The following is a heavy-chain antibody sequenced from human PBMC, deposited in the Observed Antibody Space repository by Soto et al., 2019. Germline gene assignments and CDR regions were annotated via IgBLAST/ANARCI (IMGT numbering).Heavy chain of an antibody. CDR3: AGERIAAAGNY. Sequence: PSETLSLTCTVSGGSISSGGYYWSWIRQHPGKGLEWIGYIYYSGSTYYNPSLKSRATISVDTSKNQFSLKLSSVTAADTAVYYCAGERIAAAGNYWGQGTLVTVSS. CDR2: IYYSGST. V-gene: IGHV4-31*03. D-gene: IGHD6-13*01. J-gene: IGHJ4*02. CDR1: GGSISSGGYY.